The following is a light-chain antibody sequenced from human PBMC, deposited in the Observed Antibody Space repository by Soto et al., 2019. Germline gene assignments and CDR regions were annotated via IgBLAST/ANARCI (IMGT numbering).Light chain of an antibody. CDR2: GAS. Sequence: EIVLTQSPDTLSLSPGERATLSCRASQSVSTNSLAWYQQKRGQAPRPLIYGASRRATGTPDRFSGSGSGTDFTLTISSLQSEDFAIYYCQQYDSWPPYTFGQGTKVEIK. CDR3: QQYDSWPPYT. V-gene: IGKV3-20*01. J-gene: IGKJ2*01. CDR1: QSVSTNS.